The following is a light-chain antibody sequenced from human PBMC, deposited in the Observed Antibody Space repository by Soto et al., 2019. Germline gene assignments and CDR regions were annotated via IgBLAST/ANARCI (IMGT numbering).Light chain of an antibody. V-gene: IGKV3-15*01. CDR1: QTVSTN. CDR3: HQYTNWLALT. CDR2: DAS. Sequence: EIVRTQSPATLSASPGERATLSCRASQTVSTNLAWYQQKPGQAPRLLIYDASTRATGIPVRFRGSGSGTQFTLTISSLQSEDSAVYYCHQYTNWLALTFGGGTKV. J-gene: IGKJ4*01.